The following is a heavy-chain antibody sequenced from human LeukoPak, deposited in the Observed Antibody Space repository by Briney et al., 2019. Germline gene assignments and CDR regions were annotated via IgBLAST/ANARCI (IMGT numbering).Heavy chain of an antibody. J-gene: IGHJ4*02. CDR2: VDGGGGGT. Sequence: GGSLRLSCAASGFTLSSYAMTWLRQAPGRGLEWVSSVDGGGGGTYYADSVKGRFTISRDNSKDTLYLQMNGLRAEDTAVYFCAKQSAGSAAWYSLHYDFWGQGTLVTVSS. D-gene: IGHD6-13*01. CDR3: AKQSAGSAAWYSLHYDF. CDR1: GFTLSSYA. V-gene: IGHV3-23*01.